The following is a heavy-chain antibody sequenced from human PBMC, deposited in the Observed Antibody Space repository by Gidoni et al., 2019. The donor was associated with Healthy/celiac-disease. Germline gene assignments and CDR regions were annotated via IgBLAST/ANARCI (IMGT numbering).Heavy chain of an antibody. CDR3: ARDDGVGALLFDY. Sequence: EVQLVESGGGLVKPGGSLRLSCAASGFTFSSYSLNWVRQAPGKGLGLVASISSSSSYIYYADSVKGRFTISRDNAKNSLYLQMNSLRAEDTAVYYCARDDGVGALLFDYWGQGTLVTVSS. CDR1: GFTFSSYS. D-gene: IGHD1-26*01. V-gene: IGHV3-21*01. CDR2: ISSSSSYI. J-gene: IGHJ4*02.